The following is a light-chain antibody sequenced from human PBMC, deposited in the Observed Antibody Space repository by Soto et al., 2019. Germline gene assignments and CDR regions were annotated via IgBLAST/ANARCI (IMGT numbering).Light chain of an antibody. V-gene: IGLV2-14*03. J-gene: IGLJ1*01. Sequence: LTQPASVSGSPGQSITISCTGTSRDVGAYDYVSWYLQYPDKAPQLLIYYVDHRPSGVSSRFSGSRSGNTASLTISGLQAEDEGDYYCCSYADGSIYFFGTGTKVTVL. CDR1: SRDVGAYDY. CDR3: CSYADGSIYF. CDR2: YVD.